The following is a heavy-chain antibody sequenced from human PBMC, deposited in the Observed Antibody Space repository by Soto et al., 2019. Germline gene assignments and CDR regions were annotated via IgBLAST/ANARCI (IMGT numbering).Heavy chain of an antibody. CDR3: SASGSDRFVDY. CDR2: IRSKTDSYAT. Sequence: GGSLRLSCAASGFTFSGSAMHWVRQASGKGLEWIGRIRSKTDSYATAYAASVKGRFTISRDDSKNTAYLQMSSLKTEDTAVYYCSASGSDRFVDYWGQGTLVTVSS. J-gene: IGHJ4*02. CDR1: GFTFSGSA. D-gene: IGHD5-12*01. V-gene: IGHV3-73*01.